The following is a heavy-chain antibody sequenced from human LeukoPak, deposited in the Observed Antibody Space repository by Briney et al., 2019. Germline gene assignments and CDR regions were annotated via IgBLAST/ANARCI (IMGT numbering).Heavy chain of an antibody. CDR1: GFTFSNYD. Sequence: PGGSLRLSCVASGFTFSNYDMHWVRQAPGKGLEWVAFIRNDGGNKYSADSVQGRFTISRDNSKNTLYLQINSLRPEDTAVYYCARAGRFVPAANLDYWGQGTLVTVSS. J-gene: IGHJ4*02. CDR3: ARAGRFVPAANLDY. D-gene: IGHD2-2*01. CDR2: IRNDGGNK. V-gene: IGHV3-30*02.